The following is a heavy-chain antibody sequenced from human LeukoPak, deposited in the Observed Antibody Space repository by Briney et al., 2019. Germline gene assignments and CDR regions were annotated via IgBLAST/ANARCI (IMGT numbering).Heavy chain of an antibody. CDR1: GYTFTGYY. D-gene: IGHD2-15*01. CDR2: INPNSGGT. V-gene: IGHV1-2*04. CDR3: AREGEGDCSGGSCSYYYYGMDV. Sequence: ASVKVSCKASGYTFTGYYMHWVRQAPGQGLEWMGWINPNSGGTNYAQKFQGWVTMTRDTSISTAYMELRSLRSDDTAVYYCAREGEGDCSGGSCSYYYYGMDVWGQGTTVTVSS. J-gene: IGHJ6*02.